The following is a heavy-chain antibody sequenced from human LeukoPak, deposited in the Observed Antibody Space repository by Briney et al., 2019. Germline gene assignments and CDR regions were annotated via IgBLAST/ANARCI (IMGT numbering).Heavy chain of an antibody. CDR2: INPSGGST. D-gene: IGHD2-2*01. CDR1: GYTFTSYY. Sequence: ASVKVSCKASGYTFTSYYMHWVRQAPGQGLEWMGIINPSGGSTSYAQKFQGSVTMTRDTSTSTVYMELSSLRSEDTAVYYCARRVGSTSSYYYMDVWGTGTTVTVSS. CDR3: ARRVGSTSSYYYMDV. V-gene: IGHV1-46*01. J-gene: IGHJ6*03.